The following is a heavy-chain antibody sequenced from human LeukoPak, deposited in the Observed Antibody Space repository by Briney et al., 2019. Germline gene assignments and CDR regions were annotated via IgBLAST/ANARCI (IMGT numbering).Heavy chain of an antibody. D-gene: IGHD3-22*01. CDR3: AKDRTYYYDSSGYIDY. Sequence: PGGSLRLSCAVSGFTFSNYAMSWVRQAPGKGPEWVSGISGSGGSTYYADSVKGRFTISRDNSKNTLYLQMNSLRAEDTAVYHCAKDRTYYYDSSGYIDYWGQGTLVTVSS. CDR1: GFTFSNYA. V-gene: IGHV3-23*01. J-gene: IGHJ4*02. CDR2: ISGSGGST.